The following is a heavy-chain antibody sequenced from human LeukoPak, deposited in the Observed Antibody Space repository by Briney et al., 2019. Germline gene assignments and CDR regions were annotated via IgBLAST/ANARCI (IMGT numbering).Heavy chain of an antibody. CDR2: ISGSGGST. J-gene: IGHJ4*02. CDR1: GFTFSSYG. Sequence: GGSLRLSCAASGFTFSSYGMSWVRQAPGKGLEWVSDISGSGGSTYYADSVKGRFTISRDNSKNTPYLQLNSLRAEDTAVYYCVKASRDGYNYFDYWGQGTLVTVSS. D-gene: IGHD5-24*01. CDR3: VKASRDGYNYFDY. V-gene: IGHV3-23*01.